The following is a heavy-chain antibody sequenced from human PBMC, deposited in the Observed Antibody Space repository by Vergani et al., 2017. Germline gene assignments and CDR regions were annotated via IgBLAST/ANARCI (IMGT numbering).Heavy chain of an antibody. CDR2: ISDDGSNK. V-gene: IGHV3-30-3*02. Sequence: QVQLAESGGGVVQPGRSLRLSCAGSGFTLSSHAMHWVRQAPGKGLEWVALISDDGSNKYYADSVKGRFTISRDNSKNTLFLQMNSLRVEDTAIYYCAKKHCSSTSCPFDSWGQGTLVTVSS. CDR3: AKKHCSSTSCPFDS. J-gene: IGHJ4*02. CDR1: GFTLSSHA. D-gene: IGHD2-2*01.